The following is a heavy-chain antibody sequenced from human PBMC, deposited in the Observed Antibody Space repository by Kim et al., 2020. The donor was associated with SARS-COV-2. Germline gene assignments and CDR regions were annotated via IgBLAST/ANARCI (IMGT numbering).Heavy chain of an antibody. J-gene: IGHJ4*02. D-gene: IGHD2-21*02. CDR1: GGSISSGGYY. CDR2: IYYSGST. Sequence: SETLSLTCTVSGGSISSGGYYWSWIRQHPGKGLEWIGYIYYSGSTYYNPSLKSRVTISVDTSKNQFSLKLSSVTAADTAVYYCASSQPYCGGDCYSRGIFDYWGQGTLVTVSS. CDR3: ASSQPYCGGDCYSRGIFDY. V-gene: IGHV4-31*03.